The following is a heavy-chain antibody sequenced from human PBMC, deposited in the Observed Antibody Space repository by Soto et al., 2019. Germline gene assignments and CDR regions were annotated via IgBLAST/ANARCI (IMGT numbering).Heavy chain of an antibody. V-gene: IGHV1-58*01. CDR1: GFTFTSSA. Sequence: QMQLVQSGPEVKKPGTSVKVSCKASGFTFTSSAVQWVRQARGQRLEWIGWIVVGSGNTNYAQKFQERVTITRDMSTSTAYMELSSLRSEDTAVYYCAADLSSAAGLYFDHWGQGTLVTVSS. J-gene: IGHJ4*02. D-gene: IGHD6-13*01. CDR2: IVVGSGNT. CDR3: AADLSSAAGLYFDH.